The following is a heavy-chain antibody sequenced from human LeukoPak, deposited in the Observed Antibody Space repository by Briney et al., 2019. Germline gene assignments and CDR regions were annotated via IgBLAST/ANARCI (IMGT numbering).Heavy chain of an antibody. CDR1: GYTFTSYG. V-gene: IGHV1-18*01. CDR2: ISAYNGNT. J-gene: IGHJ4*02. D-gene: IGHD3-22*01. CDR3: ARGSDYYDSSGYAEFDY. Sequence: ASVKVSCKASGYTFTSYGISWVRQAPGQGLEWMGWISAYNGNTNYAQKLQGRVTMTTDTSTSTAYMELRSLRSDDTAVYYCARGSDYYDSSGYAEFDYWGQGTLVTVSS.